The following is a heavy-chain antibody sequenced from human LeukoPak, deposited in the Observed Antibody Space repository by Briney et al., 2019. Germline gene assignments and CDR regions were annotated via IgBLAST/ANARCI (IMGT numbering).Heavy chain of an antibody. J-gene: IGHJ4*02. V-gene: IGHV4-59*01. Sequence: SETLSLTCTISGASISSYYWSWIRQPPGKGLEWIGYIFHSGSTNYNPSLKSRVTISVDTSKNQFSLKLSSVTAADTAVYYCARGAPGGNDYGDYWGQGTMAVDSS. CDR1: GASISSYY. CDR3: ARGAPGGNDYGDY. CDR2: IFHSGST.